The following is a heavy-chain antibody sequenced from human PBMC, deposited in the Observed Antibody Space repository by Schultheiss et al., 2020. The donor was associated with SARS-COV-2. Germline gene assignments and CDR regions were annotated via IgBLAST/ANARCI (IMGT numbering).Heavy chain of an antibody. CDR2: IYHSGST. J-gene: IGHJ6*03. D-gene: IGHD2-2*01. Sequence: SETLSLTCTVSGGSVSSGSYYWSWIRQPPGKGLEWIGSIYHSGSTYYNTSLKSRVTISVDTSKNQFSLKLSSVTAADTAVYYCARVGPAYYYYYYYMDVWGKGTTVTVSS. CDR1: GGSVSSGSYY. CDR3: ARVGPAYYYYYYYMDV. V-gene: IGHV4-39*07.